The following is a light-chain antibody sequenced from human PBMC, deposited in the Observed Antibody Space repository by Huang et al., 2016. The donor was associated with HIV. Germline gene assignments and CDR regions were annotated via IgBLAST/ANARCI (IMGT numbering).Light chain of an antibody. J-gene: IGKJ1*01. Sequence: EIVMTQSPDTLSVSPGERDTLSCRASQRVSYKLAWYQHKPGQAPRRLIYGATTRANGIPARFSGGGSETEFTLTISSLQSEDFAVYYCQQYDNWPQTFGQGTKVEIK. CDR1: QRVSYK. CDR2: GAT. V-gene: IGKV3D-15*01. CDR3: QQYDNWPQT.